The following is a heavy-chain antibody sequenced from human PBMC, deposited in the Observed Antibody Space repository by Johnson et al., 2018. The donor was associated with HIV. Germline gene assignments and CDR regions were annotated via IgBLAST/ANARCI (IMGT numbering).Heavy chain of an antibody. CDR3: AKDLSPNPRGGAFDI. D-gene: IGHD4-23*01. CDR2: INWSGGGT. V-gene: IGHV3-20*04. J-gene: IGHJ3*02. CDR1: GFKLYEYD. Sequence: VQLVESGGGVVRPGGSLRISCVASGFKLYEYDVSWVRQVPGKGLEWVSGINWSGGGTTYADSVKGRFTISRDNAKNSLSLQMNRLGTEDTALYYCAKDLSPNPRGGAFDIWGQGTMVTVSS.